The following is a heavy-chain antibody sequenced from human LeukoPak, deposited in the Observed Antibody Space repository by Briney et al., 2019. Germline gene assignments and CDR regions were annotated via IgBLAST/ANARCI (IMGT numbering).Heavy chain of an antibody. CDR2: IHHSGST. Sequence: PSETLSLTCAVSGGSISSGGYSWSWIRQPPGKGLEWIGYIHHSGSTYYNPSLKSRVTISVDRSKNQFSLKLSSVTAADTAVYYCARVRQTYGDYYFDYWGQGTLVTVSS. V-gene: IGHV4-30-2*01. CDR3: ARVRQTYGDYYFDY. D-gene: IGHD4-17*01. J-gene: IGHJ4*02. CDR1: GGSISSGGYS.